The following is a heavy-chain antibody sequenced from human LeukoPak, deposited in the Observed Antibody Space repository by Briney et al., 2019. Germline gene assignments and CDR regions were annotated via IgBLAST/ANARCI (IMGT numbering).Heavy chain of an antibody. CDR2: IYPRDSDT. V-gene: IGHV5-51*01. J-gene: IGHJ4*02. CDR1: GYIFTNYG. Sequence: GQSLKISCKVPGYIFTNYGIGWVRQMPGKGLEWMGIIYPRDSDTRYSPSFQGQVTVSVDKSISTAYLRWSILEASETAMYYCARRQYSGYDFDFWGQGTLVTVSS. CDR3: ARRQYSGYDFDF. D-gene: IGHD5-12*01.